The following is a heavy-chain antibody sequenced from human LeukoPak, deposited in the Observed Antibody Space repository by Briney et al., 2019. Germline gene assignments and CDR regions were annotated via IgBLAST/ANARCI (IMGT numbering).Heavy chain of an antibody. J-gene: IGHJ4*02. D-gene: IGHD3-22*01. CDR1: GGSISSGGYY. CDR2: IYYSGST. CDR3: ARSGDYDSSGTLDY. V-gene: IGHV4-61*08. Sequence: SETLSLTCTVSGGSISSGGYYWSWIRQPPGKGLEWIGYIYYSGSTNYNPSLKSRVTISVDTSKNQFSLKLSSVTAADTAVYYCARSGDYDSSGTLDYWGQGTLVTVSS.